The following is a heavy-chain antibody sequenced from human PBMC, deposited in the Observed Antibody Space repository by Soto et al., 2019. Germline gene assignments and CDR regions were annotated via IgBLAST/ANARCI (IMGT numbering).Heavy chain of an antibody. CDR2: LYYSGST. D-gene: IGHD6-19*01. CDR3: ARHYSSGWDYFDF. CDR1: GGSICTRNYY. V-gene: IGHV4-39*01. J-gene: IGHJ4*02. Sequence: QLQLQESGPGLVKPSETLSLTCNVSGGSICTRNYYWAWIRQPPGKGLEWIGSLYYSGSTYYNPSLKSRVTISVDTSKSQFSLKVTSVTAADTAVYYCARHYSSGWDYFDFWGQGTLVTVSS.